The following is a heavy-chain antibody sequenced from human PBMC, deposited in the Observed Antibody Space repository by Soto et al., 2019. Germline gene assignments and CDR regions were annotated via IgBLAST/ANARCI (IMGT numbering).Heavy chain of an antibody. CDR3: ARGSTAFDI. J-gene: IGHJ3*02. V-gene: IGHV3-48*01. Sequence: GFMRLSCTASGFTFSSYSMNWVRQAPGKGLEWVSYISSVSSNIYYADSVKGRFTISRDNAKKSLYLQMSGLRAEDTAVYYCARGSTAFDIWGQGTMVTVSS. CDR2: ISSVSSNI. CDR1: GFTFSSYS.